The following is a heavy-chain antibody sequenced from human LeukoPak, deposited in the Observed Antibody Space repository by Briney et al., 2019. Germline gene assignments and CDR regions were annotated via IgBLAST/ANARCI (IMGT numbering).Heavy chain of an antibody. J-gene: IGHJ6*02. CDR1: GFTFSSYG. V-gene: IGHV3-33*01. CDR2: IWYDGSNK. CDR3: ARGYGSGDLLYYYGMDV. Sequence: GGSLRLSCAASGFTFSSYGMHWVRQAPGKGLEWVAGIWYDGSNKYYADSVKGRFTISRDNSKNTLYLQMNSLRAEDTAVYYCARGYGSGDLLYYYGMDVWGQGTTVTVSS. D-gene: IGHD3-10*01.